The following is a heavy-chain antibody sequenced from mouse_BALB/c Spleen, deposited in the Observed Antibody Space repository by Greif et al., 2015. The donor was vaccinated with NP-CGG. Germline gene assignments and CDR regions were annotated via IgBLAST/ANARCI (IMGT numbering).Heavy chain of an antibody. CDR2: INPGSGGT. CDR1: GYAFTNYL. D-gene: IGHD2-14*01. J-gene: IGHJ4*01. CDR3: ARSRRYDEDYAMDY. Sequence: VMLVESGAELVRPGTSVKVSCKASGYAFTNYLIEWVKQRPGQGLEWIGVINPGSGGTNYNEKFKGKATLTADKSSSTAYTQLSSLTSDDSAVYFCARSRRYDEDYAMDYWGQGTSVTVSS. V-gene: IGHV1-54*01.